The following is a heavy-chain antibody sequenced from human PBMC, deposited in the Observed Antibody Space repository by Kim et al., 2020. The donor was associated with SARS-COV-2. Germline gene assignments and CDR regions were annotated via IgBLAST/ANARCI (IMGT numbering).Heavy chain of an antibody. CDR3: AKVGDYDSGGFYAVFRS. J-gene: IGHJ5*02. D-gene: IGHD4-17*01. Sequence: GGSLRLSCAASGFDFSTYWMRWVRQAPGKGLVWVSRIRSSGGNIKYADSVKGRFTISRDNAKNTLYLQMNGLRAEDTAVYYCAKVGDYDSGGFYAVFRSWGQGTRVTASS. CDR1: GFDFSTYW. CDR2: IRSSGGNI. V-gene: IGHV3-74*03.